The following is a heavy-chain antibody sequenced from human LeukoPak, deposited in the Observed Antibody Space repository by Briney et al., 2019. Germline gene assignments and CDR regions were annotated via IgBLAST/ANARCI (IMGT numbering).Heavy chain of an antibody. J-gene: IGHJ4*02. CDR3: ARGPHSDNDYGDPHYFDY. CDR2: ISAYNGNT. CDR1: GYTFTSYG. D-gene: IGHD4-17*01. V-gene: IGHV1-18*01. Sequence: GASVKVSCKASGYTFTSYGISWVRQAPGQGLEWMGWISAYNGNTNYAQKLQGRVTMTTDTSTSTAYMELRSLRSDDTAVYYCARGPHSDNDYGDPHYFDYWGQGTLVTVSS.